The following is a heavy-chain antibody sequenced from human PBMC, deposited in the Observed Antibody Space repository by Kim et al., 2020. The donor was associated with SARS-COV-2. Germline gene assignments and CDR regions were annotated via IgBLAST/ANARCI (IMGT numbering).Heavy chain of an antibody. CDR3: TTDQYYDSSGYYYSAFDI. CDR2: IKSKTDGGTT. J-gene: IGHJ3*02. Sequence: GGSLRLSCAASGFTFSNAWMSWVRQAPGKGLEWVGRIKSKTDGGTTDYAAPVKGRFTISRDDSKNTLYLQMNSLKTEDTAVYYCTTDQYYDSSGYYYSAFDIGGQGTMVTVSS. V-gene: IGHV3-15*01. D-gene: IGHD3-22*01. CDR1: GFTFSNAW.